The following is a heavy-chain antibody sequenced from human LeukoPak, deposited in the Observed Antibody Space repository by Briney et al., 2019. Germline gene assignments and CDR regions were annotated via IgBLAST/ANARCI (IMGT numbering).Heavy chain of an antibody. CDR1: GFTFSSYG. J-gene: IGHJ4*02. V-gene: IGHV3-33*01. CDR3: ARDSPTSFDY. Sequence: GGSLRLSCAASGFTFSSYGMHWVRQAPGNGLEWVAVIWYDGSNKYYADSVKGRFTISRDNSKNTLYLQMNSLRAEDTAVYYCARDSPTSFDYWGQGTLVTVSS. CDR2: IWYDGSNK. D-gene: IGHD5-12*01.